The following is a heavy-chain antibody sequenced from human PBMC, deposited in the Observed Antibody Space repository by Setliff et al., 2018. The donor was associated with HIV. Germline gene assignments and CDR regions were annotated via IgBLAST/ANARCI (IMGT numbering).Heavy chain of an antibody. D-gene: IGHD6-19*01. J-gene: IGHJ4*02. V-gene: IGHV3-43*01. CDR2: IRRDGGIA. CDR1: GFTFSSYS. Sequence: GGSLRLSCAASGFTFSSYSMNWVRQAPGKGLEWVSLIRRDGGIAFHADSVKGRFTISRDNGKNSLYLQMNGLRTEDTALYYCAKEHPTGWPNLDHWGQGTLVTVSS. CDR3: AKEHPTGWPNLDH.